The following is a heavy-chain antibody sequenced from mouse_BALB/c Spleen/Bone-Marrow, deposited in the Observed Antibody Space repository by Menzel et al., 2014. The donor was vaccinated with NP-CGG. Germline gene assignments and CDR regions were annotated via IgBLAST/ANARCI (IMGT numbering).Heavy chain of an antibody. V-gene: IGHV2-6-7*01. CDR1: GFSLTGYG. CDR3: ARDSFLITRALDY. D-gene: IGHD2-4*01. CDR2: IWGDGST. Sequence: VKLMESGPGLVSPSQSLSITCTVSGFSLTGYGVNWVRQPPGKGLEWLGMIWGDGSTDYNSALKSRLSISKDNSKSQVFLKMNSLQTDDTARYYCARDSFLITRALDYWGQGTSVTVSS. J-gene: IGHJ4*01.